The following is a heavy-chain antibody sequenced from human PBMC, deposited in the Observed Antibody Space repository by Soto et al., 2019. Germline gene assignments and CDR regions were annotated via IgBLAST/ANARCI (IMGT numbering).Heavy chain of an antibody. CDR3: ARDGGAY. J-gene: IGHJ4*02. D-gene: IGHD3-16*01. CDR2: MSYDGSNK. Sequence: QVQLVESGGGVVQPGRSLRLSCAASGFTFSSYAMHWVRRAPGKGLEWMAVMSYDGSNKYYADSVKGRFTISRDNSKNKLYLQRNSLRPEDKALYYCARDGGAYWGQGTLVIVSS. CDR1: GFTFSSYA. V-gene: IGHV3-30-3*01.